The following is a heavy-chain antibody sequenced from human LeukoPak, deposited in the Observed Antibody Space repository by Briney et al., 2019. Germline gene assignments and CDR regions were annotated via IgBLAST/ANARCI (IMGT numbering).Heavy chain of an antibody. V-gene: IGHV1-69*04. J-gene: IGHJ4*02. D-gene: IGHD4-23*01. CDR1: GYTFTSYG. CDR2: IIPILGIA. CDR3: ARDGDDYGGD. Sequence: ASVKVSCKASGYTFTSYGISWVRQAPGQGLEWMGRIIPILGIANYAQKFQGRVTITADKSTSTAYMELSSLRSEDTAVYYCARDGDDYGGDWGQGTLVTVSS.